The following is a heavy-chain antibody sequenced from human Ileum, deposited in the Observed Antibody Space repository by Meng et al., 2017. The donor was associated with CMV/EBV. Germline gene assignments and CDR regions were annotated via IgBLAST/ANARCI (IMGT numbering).Heavy chain of an antibody. J-gene: IGHJ1*01. CDR1: GGSVSNGNYY. D-gene: IGHD2-2*01. CDR2: VYYIGST. Sequence: SETLSLTCTVSGGSVSNGNYYWSWIRQSPGKGLEWIGYVYYIGSTKYNPSLKSRVTISVDTSKNQFTLNLSSVTAADTAVYYCARGARYCSSTSCPQYFQHWGQGTLVTVSS. CDR3: ARGARYCSSTSCPQYFQH. V-gene: IGHV4-61*01.